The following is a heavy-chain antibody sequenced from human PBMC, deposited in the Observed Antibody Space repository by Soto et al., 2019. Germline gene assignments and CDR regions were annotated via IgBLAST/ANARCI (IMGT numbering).Heavy chain of an antibody. Sequence: QLQLQESGSGLVKPSQTLSLTCAVSGGSISSGGYSWSWIRQSPGKGLEWIGYIYHTGSTYYNPSXXSRVTISVDRSKNQFSLRLSSVTAADTAVYYCARGGDYFDYWGQGTLVTVSS. CDR1: GGSISSGGYS. CDR2: IYHTGST. CDR3: ARGGDYFDY. V-gene: IGHV4-30-2*06. J-gene: IGHJ4*02.